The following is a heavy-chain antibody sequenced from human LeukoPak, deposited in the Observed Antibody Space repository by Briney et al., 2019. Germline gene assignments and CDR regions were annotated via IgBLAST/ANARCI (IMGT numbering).Heavy chain of an antibody. CDR1: GFTVSSNY. J-gene: IGHJ4*02. Sequence: GGSLRLSCAASGFTVSSNYMSWVRQAPGKGLEWVSVIYSGGSTYYADSVKGRFTISRDNSKNTLYLQMNSLRAEDTAVYYCASSGYYDSSGYLYWGQGTLVTVSS. CDR3: ASSGYYDSSGYLY. V-gene: IGHV3-53*01. CDR2: IYSGGST. D-gene: IGHD3-22*01.